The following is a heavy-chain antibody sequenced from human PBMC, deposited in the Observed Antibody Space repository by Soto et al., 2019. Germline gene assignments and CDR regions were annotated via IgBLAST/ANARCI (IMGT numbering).Heavy chain of an antibody. J-gene: IGHJ4*02. Sequence: HPGGSLRLSCAASGFTFSSYWMSWVRQAPGKGLEWVANIKQDGSEKYYVDSVKGRFTISRDNAKNSLYLQMNSLRAEDTAVYYCSVVVVPDKRNCLGYWGQGTPVTVSS. CDR1: GFTFSSYW. CDR3: SVVVVPDKRNCLGY. V-gene: IGHV3-7*02. D-gene: IGHD2-15*01. CDR2: IKQDGSEK.